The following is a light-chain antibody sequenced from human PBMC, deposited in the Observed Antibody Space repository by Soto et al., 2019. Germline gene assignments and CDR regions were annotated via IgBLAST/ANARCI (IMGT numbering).Light chain of an antibody. CDR1: RSISNY. J-gene: IGKJ3*01. Sequence: IQMTQSPSSLSASVGDAVSLTCRASRSISNYLNWYQQKPGRAPKLLISGASSLQRGVPSRFSGSGSGTTFTLTITSLQPVDFAIYFCPQCYLVPYTIGPGTKVDS. V-gene: IGKV1-39*01. CDR3: PQCYLVPYT. CDR2: GAS.